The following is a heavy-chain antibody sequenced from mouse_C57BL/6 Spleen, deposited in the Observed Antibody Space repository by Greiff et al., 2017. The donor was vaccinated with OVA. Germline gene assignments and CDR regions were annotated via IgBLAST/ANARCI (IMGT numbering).Heavy chain of an antibody. CDR2: IDPETGGT. CDR3: TRGHYYGSSYWYCDV. J-gene: IGHJ1*03. Sequence: QVQLQQSGAELVRPGASVTLSCKASGYTFTDYEMHWVKQTPVHGLEWIGAIDPETGGTAYNQKFKGKAILTADKSSSTAYMELRSLTSEDSAVYYCTRGHYYGSSYWYCDVWGTGTTVTVSS. D-gene: IGHD1-1*01. CDR1: GYTFTDYE. V-gene: IGHV1-15*01.